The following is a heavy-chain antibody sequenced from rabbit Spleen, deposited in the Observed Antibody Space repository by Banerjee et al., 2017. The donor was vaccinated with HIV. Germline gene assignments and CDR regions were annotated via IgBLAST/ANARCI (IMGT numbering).Heavy chain of an antibody. V-gene: IGHV1S45*01. CDR2: IYAGSSGST. CDR1: GFSFSSSYW. CDR3: ARKDNVVYAGYDL. D-gene: IGHD7-1*01. J-gene: IGHJ4*01. Sequence: QEQLEESGGDLVKPEGSLTLTCTASGFSFSSSYWICWVRQAPGKGLEWIACIYAGSSGSTYYASWAKGRFTISKTSSTTVTLQMTSLTAADTATYFCARKDNVVYAGYDLWGPGTLVTVS.